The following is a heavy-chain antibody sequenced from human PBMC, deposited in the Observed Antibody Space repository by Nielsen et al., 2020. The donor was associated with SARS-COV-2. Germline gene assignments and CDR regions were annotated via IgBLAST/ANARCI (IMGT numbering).Heavy chain of an antibody. D-gene: IGHD6-19*01. V-gene: IGHV3-20*01. CDR3: ARGYSSGWYSDY. J-gene: IGHJ4*02. CDR1: GITFDDYG. Sequence: GESLKISCAASGITFDDYGMSWVRQAPGKGLEWVSGINWNGGSTVYADSVKGRFTISRDNAKNSLYLQMNSLRAEDTALYHCARGYSSGWYSDYWGQGTLVTVSS. CDR2: INWNGGST.